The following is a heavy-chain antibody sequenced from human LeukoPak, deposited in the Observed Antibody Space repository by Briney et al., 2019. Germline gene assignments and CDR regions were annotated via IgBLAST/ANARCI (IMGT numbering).Heavy chain of an antibody. CDR1: EFTFSNYW. Sequence: PGGSLRLSCAASEFTFSNYWMSWVRQAPGKGLEWVANINEDGSEKYYVDSVKGRFTISRDNAKNLLYLQMNSLRAEDTAVYYCARSGIAAAGRDYWGQGTLVTVSS. V-gene: IGHV3-7*01. CDR2: INEDGSEK. J-gene: IGHJ4*02. CDR3: ARSGIAAAGRDY. D-gene: IGHD6-13*01.